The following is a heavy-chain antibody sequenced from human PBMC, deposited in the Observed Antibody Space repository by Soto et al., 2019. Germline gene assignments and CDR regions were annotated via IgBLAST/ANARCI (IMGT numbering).Heavy chain of an antibody. D-gene: IGHD5-18*01. J-gene: IGHJ4*02. CDR3: SRRRDWTAVDPLDY. V-gene: IGHV3-73*02. Sequence: EVQLVESGGGLVQPGGSLKLSCEASGFAFSDSAIHWVRQASGKGLEWIGRVRGKGDNYSTAYVASVKGRFTISRDDSKSTAYLQMNSLKTEDTAVYYCSRRRDWTAVDPLDYWGQGTLVTVSS. CDR2: VRGKGDNYST. CDR1: GFAFSDSA.